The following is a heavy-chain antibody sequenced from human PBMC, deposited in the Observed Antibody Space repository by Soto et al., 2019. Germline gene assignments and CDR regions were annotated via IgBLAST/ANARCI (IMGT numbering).Heavy chain of an antibody. V-gene: IGHV4-31*03. CDR3: ARGTPANGMDV. D-gene: IGHD1-7*01. CDR2: IYNTGTT. J-gene: IGHJ6*02. Sequence: SLTCSVSGDSISSGRYYWTWIRQHPGKGLEWIGYIYNTGTTYYNSSLKTRVLISLDASKNQFSLKLNSVTAADMAVYRCARGTPANGMDVWGQGTTVTVSS. CDR1: GDSISSGRYY.